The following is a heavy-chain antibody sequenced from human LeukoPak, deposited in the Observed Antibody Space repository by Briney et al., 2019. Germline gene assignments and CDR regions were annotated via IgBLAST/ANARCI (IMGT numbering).Heavy chain of an antibody. CDR1: ELTFSNYA. CDR3: AKDPTRIQQWVFDY. D-gene: IGHD5-18*01. Sequence: GGSLNLSCAAPELTFSNYAMSWVGQAPGKGLEWVSSISGGGASTYYADSVKGRFTISRDNSKDTLFPQMNGLRAEDTALYYCAKDPTRIQQWVFDYWGQGTLVTVSS. V-gene: IGHV3-23*01. J-gene: IGHJ4*02. CDR2: ISGGGAST.